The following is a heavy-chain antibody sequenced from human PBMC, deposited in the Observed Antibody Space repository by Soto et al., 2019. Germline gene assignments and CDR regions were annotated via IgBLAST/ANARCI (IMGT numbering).Heavy chain of an antibody. CDR2: ISYDGSNK. CDR1: GFTFSSYA. CDR3: AREGGSEYGMDV. D-gene: IGHD3-16*01. J-gene: IGHJ6*02. V-gene: IGHV3-30-3*01. Sequence: GGSLRLSCAASGFTFSSYAMHWVRQAPGKGLEWVAVISYDGSNKYYADSVKGRFTISRDNSKNTLYLQMNSLRAEDTAVYYCAREGGSEYGMDVWGQGTTVTVSS.